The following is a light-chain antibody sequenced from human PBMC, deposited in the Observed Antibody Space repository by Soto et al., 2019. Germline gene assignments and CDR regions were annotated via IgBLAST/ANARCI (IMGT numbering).Light chain of an antibody. CDR2: KAS. CDR1: QSISSW. Sequence: DIQMTQSPSTLSASVGDRVTITCRASQSISSWLAWYQQKPGKAPKLLIYKASSLESGVPSRFSGSGSGTEFTLTISSLQPDDFATYYCQQYKDYPYTFGQGAKLKIK. J-gene: IGKJ2*01. CDR3: QQYKDYPYT. V-gene: IGKV1-5*03.